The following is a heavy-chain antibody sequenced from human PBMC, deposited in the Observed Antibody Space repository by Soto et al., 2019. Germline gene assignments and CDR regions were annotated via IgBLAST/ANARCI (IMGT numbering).Heavy chain of an antibody. J-gene: IGHJ5*02. Sequence: ASVKVSCTASGSTIISYYIHWVRQAPGQGLEWMGTIDPRDRSTRYAQEFQGRVTMTSDTSTSTVYMELSSLRSDDTAVYYCARGFPSSTSLGWSDPWGQGSQVNVSS. CDR3: ARGFPSSTSLGWSDP. V-gene: IGHV1-46*01. CDR1: GSTIISYY. D-gene: IGHD2-2*01. CDR2: IDPRDRST.